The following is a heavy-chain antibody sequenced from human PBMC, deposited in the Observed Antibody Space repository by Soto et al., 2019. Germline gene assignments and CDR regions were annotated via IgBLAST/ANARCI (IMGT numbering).Heavy chain of an antibody. CDR1: GFTSSSYW. J-gene: IGHJ6*02. CDR3: ASPDTVFYYYGMDV. CDR2: INSDGSST. Sequence: PGGSLRLSCEASGFTSSSYWMHWVRQAPGKGLVWVSRINSDGSSTGYADSVKGRFTISRDTAKNTVYLQMNSLRVEDTGVYYCASPDTVFYYYGMDVWGQGTRVTVSS. D-gene: IGHD4-17*01. V-gene: IGHV3-74*01.